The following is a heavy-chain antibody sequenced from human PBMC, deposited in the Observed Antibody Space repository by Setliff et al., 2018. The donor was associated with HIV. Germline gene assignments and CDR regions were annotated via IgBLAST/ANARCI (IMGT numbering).Heavy chain of an antibody. CDR1: GYTFTGYY. CDR2: INPNSGGT. CDR3: ATDDYNGDSFDN. V-gene: IGHV1-2*02. Sequence: ASVKVSCKASGYTFTGYYMHWVRQAPGQGLEWMGWINPNSGGTNYEQKFQGRVTLTRDTSISTAYMEASNPRSDDTAVYYCATDDYNGDSFDNWGQGTLVTVSS. D-gene: IGHD4-4*01. J-gene: IGHJ4*02.